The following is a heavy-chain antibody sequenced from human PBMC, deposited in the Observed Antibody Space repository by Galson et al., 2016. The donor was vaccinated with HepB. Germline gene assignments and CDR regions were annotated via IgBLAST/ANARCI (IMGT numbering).Heavy chain of an antibody. Sequence: SCKASGYTFTSYGISWVRQAPGQGLEWMGWISAYNGNTNYAQKVQGRVTMTTDTSTSTAYMELRSLRSDDTAVYYCAREGKYNWNGGLCYYYYGMDVWGKVTTVTVSS. CDR2: ISAYNGNT. CDR3: AREGKYNWNGGLCYYYYGMDV. V-gene: IGHV1-18*01. J-gene: IGHJ6*04. CDR1: GYTFTSYG. D-gene: IGHD1-20*01.